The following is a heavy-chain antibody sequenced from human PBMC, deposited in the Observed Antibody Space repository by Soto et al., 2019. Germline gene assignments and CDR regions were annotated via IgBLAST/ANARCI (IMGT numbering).Heavy chain of an antibody. J-gene: IGHJ6*02. Sequence: GGPLRRSCVASGVTVLHNYMAWVRQAPEMGLEWVSILYTEGTTYYADSVKGRFTISRDSSKNTLFLQMDSLRAEDTAVYYCVRPRPSGENYGMDVSGQGTTVTVAS. CDR2: LYTEGTT. V-gene: IGHV3-53*01. D-gene: IGHD3-16*01. CDR3: VRPRPSGENYGMDV. CDR1: GVTVLHNY.